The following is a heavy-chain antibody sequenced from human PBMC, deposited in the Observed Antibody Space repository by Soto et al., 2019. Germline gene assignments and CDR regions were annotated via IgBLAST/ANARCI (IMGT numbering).Heavy chain of an antibody. J-gene: IGHJ4*02. Sequence: GESLKISCKVSGYTFTIYWIGWVRQMPGKGLEWMGIIYPSDSDTRYSPSFQGQVTISADKSINTAYLQWNSLKASDTAIYYCARPANTVADHFDLWGQGTPVTVSS. D-gene: IGHD4-17*01. CDR3: ARPANTVADHFDL. CDR1: GYTFTIYW. CDR2: IYPSDSDT. V-gene: IGHV5-51*01.